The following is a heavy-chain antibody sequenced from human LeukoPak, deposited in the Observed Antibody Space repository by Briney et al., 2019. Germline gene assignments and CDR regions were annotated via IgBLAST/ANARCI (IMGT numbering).Heavy chain of an antibody. J-gene: IGHJ4*02. CDR1: GFTFSRYG. CDR3: TTHSSEDLTSVDY. CDR2: ISSDGSDK. V-gene: IGHV3-30*03. D-gene: IGHD6-25*01. Sequence: GSLRLSCAASGFTFSRYGIQWVRQAPGKGLEWVAGISSDGSDKHNGDSVKGRFTISRDSSKNTLYLQMNSLKTEDTAVYYCTTHSSEDLTSVDYWGQGTLVTVSS.